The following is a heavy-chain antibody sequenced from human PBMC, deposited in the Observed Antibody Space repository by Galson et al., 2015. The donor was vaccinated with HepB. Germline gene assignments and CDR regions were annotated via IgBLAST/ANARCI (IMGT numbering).Heavy chain of an antibody. CDR2: INTNTGNP. V-gene: IGHV7-4-1*02. J-gene: IGHJ4*02. D-gene: IGHD2-15*01. Sequence: SVKVSCKASGCTFTNYAMNWVRQAPGQGLEWMGWINTNTGNPTYAQGFTGRFVFSLDTSVSTAYLQISSLKAEDTAIYYCTRYPYCGGGSCYGNYFDYWGQGTLVTVSS. CDR3: TRYPYCGGGSCYGNYFDY. CDR1: GCTFTNYA.